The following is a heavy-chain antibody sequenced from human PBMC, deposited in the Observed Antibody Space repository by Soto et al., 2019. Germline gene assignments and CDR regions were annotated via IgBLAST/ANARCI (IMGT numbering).Heavy chain of an antibody. CDR2: IHDTGRT. CDR3: ARDSVSGTYSFDS. J-gene: IGHJ4*02. Sequence: PSETLSLTCTVSGDSLSTYYWSWIRQPAGERLEWIGRIHDTGRTNYNPSLKSRVTMSVDTSKNQFSLRVNSVTAADTAVYYCARDSVSGTYSFDSWGQGTLVTVSS. V-gene: IGHV4-4*07. CDR1: GDSLSTYY. D-gene: IGHD3-16*01.